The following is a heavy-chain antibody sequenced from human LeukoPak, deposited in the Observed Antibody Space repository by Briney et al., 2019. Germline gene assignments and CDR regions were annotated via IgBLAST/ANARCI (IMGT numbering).Heavy chain of an antibody. CDR3: ARWSPEGSGWASFDY. D-gene: IGHD6-19*01. J-gene: IGHJ4*02. CDR2: IWNEGSNR. V-gene: IGHV3-33*01. Sequence: GGSLRLSCAAPGFTFSSNGRHWVREAPGKGLGWGAVIWNEGSNRYYVGSVKGRVSISRDNSKNTLYLQMNSPKTEDTAVYYCARWSPEGSGWASFDYWGQGTLVTVSS. CDR1: GFTFSSNG.